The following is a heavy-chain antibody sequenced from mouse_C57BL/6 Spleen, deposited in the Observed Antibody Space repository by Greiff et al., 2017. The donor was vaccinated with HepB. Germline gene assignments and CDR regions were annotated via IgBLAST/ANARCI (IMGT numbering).Heavy chain of an antibody. Sequence: VQLKESGPGLVQPSQSLSITCTVSGFSLTSYGVHWVRQSPGKGLEWLGVLWSGGSTDYNAAFISRLSISKDNSKSQVFFKMNSLQADDTAIYYCARNDGATVVASTYWYFDVWGTGTTVTVSS. J-gene: IGHJ1*03. V-gene: IGHV2-2*01. CDR1: GFSLTSYG. D-gene: IGHD1-1*01. CDR3: ARNDGATVVASTYWYFDV. CDR2: LWSGGST.